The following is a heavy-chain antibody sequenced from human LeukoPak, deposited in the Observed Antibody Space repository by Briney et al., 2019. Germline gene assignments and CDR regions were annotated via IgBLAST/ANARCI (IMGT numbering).Heavy chain of an antibody. CDR2: INTNTGNP. CDR3: ARGSGYGSGSYFSYYYYYYYMDV. J-gene: IGHJ6*03. CDR1: GGTFSSYA. V-gene: IGHV7-4-1*02. D-gene: IGHD3-10*01. Sequence: GASVKVSCKASGGTFSSYAISWVRQAPGQGLEWMGWINTNTGNPTYAQGFTGRFVFSLDTSVSTAYLQISSLKAEDTAVYYCARGSGYGSGSYFSYYYYYYYMDVWGKGITVTVSS.